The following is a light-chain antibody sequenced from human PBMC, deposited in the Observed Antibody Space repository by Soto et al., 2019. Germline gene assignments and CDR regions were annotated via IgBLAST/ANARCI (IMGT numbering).Light chain of an antibody. CDR3: HQYHNFPRT. V-gene: IGKV1-5*03. Sequence: DIKLTQSPSTLSASVEDRVTITCRASQSINGWLAWYQQKPGQAPNLLIYKASTLESGVPSRFSGSGSGTEFTLTVSSLQPDDFATYYCHQYHNFPRTFCQRTIVDI. J-gene: IGKJ1*01. CDR2: KAS. CDR1: QSINGW.